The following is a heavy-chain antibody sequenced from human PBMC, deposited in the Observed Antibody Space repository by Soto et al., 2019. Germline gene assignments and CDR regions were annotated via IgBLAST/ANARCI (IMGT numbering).Heavy chain of an antibody. CDR2: IYSRGRA. CDR3: ERGTYTYSYAIDL. J-gene: IGHJ5*02. Sequence: QVQLQESGPELVKPSQTLSLPCRVSGCSISSCGYYWIWLRQHPGKGLEWIGYIYSRGRAYHNPSLVSRVSITINTSKNLDSLKLNAVTAAVNAVYFGERGTYTYSYAIDLWGQGTLVTVSS. V-gene: IGHV4-31*03. CDR1: GCSISSCGYY. D-gene: IGHD5-18*01.